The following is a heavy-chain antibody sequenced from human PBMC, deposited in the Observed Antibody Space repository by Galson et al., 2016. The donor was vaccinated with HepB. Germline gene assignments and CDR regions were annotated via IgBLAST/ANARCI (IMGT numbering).Heavy chain of an antibody. J-gene: IGHJ4*02. Sequence: SLRLSCAASGFTVSSNYMSWVRQAPGKGLEWVSVIHSGGYTYYADSVKGRFTISRDNSNNTLYLQMNSLRAEDTAVYYCARNGYSSSWYRNRGQGTLVTVSS. D-gene: IGHD6-13*01. V-gene: IGHV3-53*01. CDR2: IHSGGYT. CDR1: GFTVSSNY. CDR3: ARNGYSSSWYRN.